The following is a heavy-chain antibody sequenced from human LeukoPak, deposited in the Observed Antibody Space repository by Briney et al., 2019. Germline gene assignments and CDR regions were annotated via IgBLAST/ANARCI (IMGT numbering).Heavy chain of an antibody. J-gene: IGHJ4*02. D-gene: IGHD2-21*02. V-gene: IGHV3-23*01. CDR2: ISGSGGST. Sequence: PGGSLRLSCAASGFTFSSYAMSWVRQAPGKGLEWVSAISGSGGSTYYADSVKSRFTISRDNSKNTLYLQMNSLRAEDTAVYYCAKAICRGGDCYNFDYWGQGTLVTVSS. CDR1: GFTFSSYA. CDR3: AKAICRGGDCYNFDY.